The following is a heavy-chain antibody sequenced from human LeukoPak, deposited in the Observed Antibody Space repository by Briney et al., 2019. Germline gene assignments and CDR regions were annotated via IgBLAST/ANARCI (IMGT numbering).Heavy chain of an antibody. V-gene: IGHV3-74*01. D-gene: IGHD6-13*01. J-gene: IGHJ4*02. CDR1: GFTFSSYW. CDR3: ARVSSSSWWALDY. Sequence: GGSLKLSCAASGFTFSSYWMHWVRQAPGKGLVWVSRINTDGSSTSYADSVKGRFTISRDNAKNTLYLQMNSLRAEDTAVYYCARVSSSSWWALDYWGQGTLVTVSS. CDR2: INTDGSST.